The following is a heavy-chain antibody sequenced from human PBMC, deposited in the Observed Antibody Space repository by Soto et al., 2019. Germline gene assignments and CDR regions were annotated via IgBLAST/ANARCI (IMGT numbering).Heavy chain of an antibody. D-gene: IGHD1-26*01. CDR2: IYSGGST. J-gene: IGHJ6*02. V-gene: IGHV3-53*01. CDR1: GFTVSSNY. Sequence: PVGSLRLSCASSGFTVSSNYMSWVRQAHGQGLEWASVIYSGGSTYNADSVKDRFTIARDNSKNTLYLKMNSLRAEDTAVYYCARDARGSYAMDVGGQGTTVTVSS. CDR3: ARDARGSYAMDV.